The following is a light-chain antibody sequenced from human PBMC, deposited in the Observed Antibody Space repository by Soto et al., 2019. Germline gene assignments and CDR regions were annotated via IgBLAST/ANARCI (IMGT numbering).Light chain of an antibody. Sequence: EIVLTQYPGTPSLSPGERATLSCRASQSVSSNYLAWYQQKPGQAPRLLIHGASSGATGVPDRFSGGGSGTDFTLTISRLEPEDFAVYYCQQYNYSPWTYGQGTKVDI. CDR2: GAS. J-gene: IGKJ1*01. V-gene: IGKV3-20*01. CDR3: QQYNYSPWT. CDR1: QSVSSNY.